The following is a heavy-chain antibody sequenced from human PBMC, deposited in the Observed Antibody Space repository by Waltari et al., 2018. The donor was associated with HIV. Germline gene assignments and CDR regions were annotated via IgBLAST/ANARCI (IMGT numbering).Heavy chain of an antibody. D-gene: IGHD4-17*01. CDR2: INPNSGGT. CDR3: AREPSLTTAYDY. CDR1: GYTFTGDY. Sequence: QVQLVQSGAEVKKPGASVKVSCTASGYTFTGDYMHWVRQAPGQVLEWMGWINPNSGGTNYAQKFQGRVTMTRDTSISTAYMELTRLRSDDTAVYYCAREPSLTTAYDYWGQGTLVTVSS. V-gene: IGHV1-2*02. J-gene: IGHJ4*02.